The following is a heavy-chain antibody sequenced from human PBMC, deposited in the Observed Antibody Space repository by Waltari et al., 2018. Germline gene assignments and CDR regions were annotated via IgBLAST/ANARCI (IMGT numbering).Heavy chain of an antibody. V-gene: IGHV4-34*01. J-gene: IGHJ4*02. Sequence: QVQLQQWGAGLLKPSETLSLTCAVYGGSFSGYYWCWLRQPPGKGLEWIGEINHSGSTNYNPSLKSRVTISVDTSKNQFSLKLSSVTAADTAVYYCARGRTAMRRILIDYWGQGTLVTVSS. CDR1: GGSFSGYY. CDR3: ARGRTAMRRILIDY. CDR2: INHSGST. D-gene: IGHD5-18*01.